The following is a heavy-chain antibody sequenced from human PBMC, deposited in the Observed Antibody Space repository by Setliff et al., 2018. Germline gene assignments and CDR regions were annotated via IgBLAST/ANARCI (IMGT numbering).Heavy chain of an antibody. J-gene: IGHJ5*02. Sequence: ASVKVSCKASGGTFDNFAITWVRQAPGQGLEWMGRIFPKFGTANYAQKFQDRVAITADESTSTGYMEINGLTSEDTAVYYCARDWRHSGMSWANYFDPWGQGTVVTVS. CDR3: ARDWRHSGMSWANYFDP. V-gene: IGHV1-69*13. CDR1: GGTFDNFA. D-gene: IGHD3-10*01. CDR2: IFPKFGTA.